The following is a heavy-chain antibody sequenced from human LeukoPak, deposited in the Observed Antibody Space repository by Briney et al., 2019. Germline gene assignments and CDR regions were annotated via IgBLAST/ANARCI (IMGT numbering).Heavy chain of an antibody. V-gene: IGHV1-2*04. CDR2: INPNSGGT. J-gene: IGHJ4*02. CDR3: ARGRVDLWFGELSFDY. D-gene: IGHD3-10*01. CDR1: GYTFTGYY. Sequence: GASVKVSCKASGYTFTGYYMHWVRQALGQGLEWMGWINPNSGGTNYAQKFQGWVTMTRDTSISTAYMELSRLRSDDTAVYYCARGRVDLWFGELSFDYWGQGTLVTVSS.